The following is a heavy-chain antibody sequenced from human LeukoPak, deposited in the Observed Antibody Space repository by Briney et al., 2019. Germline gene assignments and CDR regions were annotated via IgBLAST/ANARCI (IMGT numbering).Heavy chain of an antibody. Sequence: GGSLRLSCAASGFTFSSYSLNWVRQAPGKGLEWVSHISSGSSAIFYADSVRGRFTISRDNAKNSLYMQMISLRDEDTAVYYCAKASYYDSSGYYVDDAFDIWGQGTMVTVSS. V-gene: IGHV3-48*02. CDR3: AKASYYDSSGYYVDDAFDI. D-gene: IGHD3-22*01. CDR2: ISSGSSAI. CDR1: GFTFSSYS. J-gene: IGHJ3*02.